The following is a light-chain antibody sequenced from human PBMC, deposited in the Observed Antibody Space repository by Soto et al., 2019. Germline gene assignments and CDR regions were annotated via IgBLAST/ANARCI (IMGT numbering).Light chain of an antibody. Sequence: EIVLTQSPATLSLSPGERATLSCRASQSVSSYLAWYQQKLGQAPRLLIHDASNRATGIPARFSGSGSGTAFTLTISSLEPEDFAVYYCQQRSNWPLTFGGGTKVEIK. V-gene: IGKV3-11*01. J-gene: IGKJ4*01. CDR2: DAS. CDR1: QSVSSY. CDR3: QQRSNWPLT.